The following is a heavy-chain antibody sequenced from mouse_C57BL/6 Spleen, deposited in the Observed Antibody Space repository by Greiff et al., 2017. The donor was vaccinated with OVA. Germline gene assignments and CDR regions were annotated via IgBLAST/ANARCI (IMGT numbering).Heavy chain of an antibody. V-gene: IGHV1-64*01. CDR1: GYTFTSYW. J-gene: IGHJ4*01. CDR2: IHPNSGST. Sequence: QVQLQQPGAELVKPGALVKLSCKASGYTFTSYWMHWVKQRPGQGLEWIGMIHPNSGSTNYNEKFKSKATLTVDKSSSTAYMQLSSLTSEDSAVYYCARAGLHQGGAMDYWGQGTSVTVSS. CDR3: ARAGLHQGGAMDY. D-gene: IGHD2-2*01.